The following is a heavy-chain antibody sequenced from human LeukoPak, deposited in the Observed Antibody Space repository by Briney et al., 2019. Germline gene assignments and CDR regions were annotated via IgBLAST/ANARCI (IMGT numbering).Heavy chain of an antibody. CDR2: ISSSGSTI. D-gene: IGHD3-10*02. J-gene: IGHJ6*04. CDR3: AELGITMTGGV. V-gene: IGHV3-48*03. Sequence: GGSLRLSCAASGFTFSSYEMNWVRQAPGKGVEWVSYISSSGSTIYYADSVKGRFTISRDNAKNSLYLQMNSLRAEDTAVYYCAELGITMTGGVWGKGTTVTISS. CDR1: GFTFSSYE.